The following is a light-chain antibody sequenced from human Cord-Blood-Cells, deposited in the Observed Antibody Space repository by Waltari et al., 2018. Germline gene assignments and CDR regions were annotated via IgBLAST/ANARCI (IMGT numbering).Light chain of an antibody. CDR1: QSLLLSNGYNY. Sequence: DIVMTQSPLSLPVPPGEPASISCRSSQSLLLSNGYNYLDWYLQKPGQSPQLLIYLGSNRASGVPDRFSGRGSGTDFTLKISRVEADDVGVYYCMQALQTSWTFGQGTKVEIK. CDR2: LGS. V-gene: IGKV2-28*01. J-gene: IGKJ1*01. CDR3: MQALQTSWT.